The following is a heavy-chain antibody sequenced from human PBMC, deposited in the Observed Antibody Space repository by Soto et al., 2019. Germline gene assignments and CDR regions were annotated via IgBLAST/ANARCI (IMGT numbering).Heavy chain of an antibody. CDR1: GYTFTGYY. D-gene: IGHD7-27*01. Sequence: ASVKVSCKASGYTFTGYYMHWVRQAPGQGLEWMGWINPNSGGTNYAQKFQGRVTMTRDTSISTAYMELSRLRSDDTAVYYCARGASAPRTETQPNRGGMDVWGQGTTVTVSS. J-gene: IGHJ6*02. CDR3: ARGASAPRTETQPNRGGMDV. CDR2: INPNSGGT. V-gene: IGHV1-2*02.